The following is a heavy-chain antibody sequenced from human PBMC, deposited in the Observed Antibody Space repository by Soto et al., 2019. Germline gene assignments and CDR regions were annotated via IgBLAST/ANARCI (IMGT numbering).Heavy chain of an antibody. Sequence: SETLSLTCTVSGGSISSSSYYWGWIRQPPGKGLEWIGSIYYSGSTYYNPSPKSRVTISVDTSKNQFSLKLSSVTAADTAVYYCARHKTSREWTLWLLLVWFDPWGQGTLVTVSS. V-gene: IGHV4-39*01. J-gene: IGHJ5*02. CDR1: GGSISSSSYY. CDR3: ARHKTSREWTLWLLLVWFDP. CDR2: IYYSGST. D-gene: IGHD3-9*01.